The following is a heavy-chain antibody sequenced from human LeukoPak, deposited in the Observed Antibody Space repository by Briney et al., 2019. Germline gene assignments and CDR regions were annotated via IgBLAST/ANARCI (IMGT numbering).Heavy chain of an antibody. CDR1: GGSMSSTDHF. Sequence: SETLSLTCIVSGGSMSSTDHFWGWIRQPPEKGLEWIGSFYYTGTIFYSPSLESRGTISIDTSKNQFSLKIRSVTAADTAVYYCARQGVVPNKAGWYFDLWGRGALVTVSS. V-gene: IGHV4-39*01. CDR2: FYYTGTI. D-gene: IGHD3-10*01. J-gene: IGHJ2*01. CDR3: ARQGVVPNKAGWYFDL.